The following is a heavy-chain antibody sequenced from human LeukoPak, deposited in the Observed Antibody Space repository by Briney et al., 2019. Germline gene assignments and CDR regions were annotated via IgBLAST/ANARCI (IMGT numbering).Heavy chain of an antibody. CDR2: INPSVGSR. D-gene: IGHD1-26*01. CDR3: ARGSPNWVGATSHFDY. CDR1: GYTFTSYY. Sequence: GASLKVSCKASGYTFTSYYMNWVRHAPGQGLEWMGIINPSVGSRSYAQKFQGRVTMTRDTSTSTVYMELSSLRSEDTAVYYCARGSPNWVGATSHFDYWGQGTLVTVSS. J-gene: IGHJ4*02. V-gene: IGHV1-46*01.